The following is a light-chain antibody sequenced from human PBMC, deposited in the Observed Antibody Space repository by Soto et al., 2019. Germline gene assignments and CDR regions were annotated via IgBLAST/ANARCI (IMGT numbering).Light chain of an antibody. J-gene: IGLJ1*01. CDR1: SSDVGGFNY. CDR3: SSYTRSSTDV. Sequence: QSVLTQPPSASGSPGQSVTISCSGTSSDVGGFNYVSWYQQHPGRAPKVLIYEVSNRPSGVSNRFSGSKSGNTASLTISGLQAEDEADYYCSSYTRSSTDVFGTGTKLTVL. CDR2: EVS. V-gene: IGLV2-14*01.